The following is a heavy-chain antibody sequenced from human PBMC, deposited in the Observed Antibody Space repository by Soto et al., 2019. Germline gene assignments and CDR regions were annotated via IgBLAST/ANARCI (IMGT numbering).Heavy chain of an antibody. V-gene: IGHV3-30*18. CDR1: GFPFSSYG. J-gene: IGHJ4*02. D-gene: IGHD2-15*01. CDR2: ISYDGSNK. Sequence: GGSLRLSCAASGFPFSSYGTHWVRQAPGKGLEWVAVISYDGSNKYYADSVKGRFTISRDNSKNTLYLQMNSLRAEDTAVYYCAKGYSGYLDYWGQGTLVTVSS. CDR3: AKGYSGYLDY.